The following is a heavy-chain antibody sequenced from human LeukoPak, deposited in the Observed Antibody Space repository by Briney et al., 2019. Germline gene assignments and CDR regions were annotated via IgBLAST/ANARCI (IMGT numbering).Heavy chain of an antibody. CDR1: GFTFSGYA. Sequence: GGSLRLACAASGFTFSGYARSSVRQAPGKGLEWVSAISGSGGSTYYADSVKGRVTISRDNSKNTLYLQMNSLRAEDTAVYYCAKGRGKTIFGVGGQGTLVTVSS. J-gene: IGHJ4*02. CDR3: AKGRGKTIFGV. V-gene: IGHV3-23*01. CDR2: ISGSGGST. D-gene: IGHD3-3*01.